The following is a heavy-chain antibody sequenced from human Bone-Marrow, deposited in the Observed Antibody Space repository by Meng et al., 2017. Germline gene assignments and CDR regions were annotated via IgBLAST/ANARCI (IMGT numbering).Heavy chain of an antibody. Sequence: ASVKVSCKASGYTFTSYDINWVRQATGQGLEWMGWMNPNSGNTGYAQKFQGRVTITRNTSISTAYMELSSLRSEDTAVYYCARHYDDYLFKVNNAFDIWGQGTMVTVPS. V-gene: IGHV1-8*03. CDR1: GYTFTSYD. CDR3: ARHYDDYLFKVNNAFDI. D-gene: IGHD4-17*01. J-gene: IGHJ3*02. CDR2: MNPNSGNT.